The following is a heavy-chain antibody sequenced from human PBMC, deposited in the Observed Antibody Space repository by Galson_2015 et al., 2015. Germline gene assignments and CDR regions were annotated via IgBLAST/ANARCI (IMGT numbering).Heavy chain of an antibody. D-gene: IGHD3-22*01. CDR2: ISYDGSNK. CDR3: AREYYDSSGYSGCAFDI. Sequence: SLRLSCAASGFTFSSYAMHWVRQAPGKGLEWVAVISYDGSNKYYADSVKGRFTISRDNSKNTLYLQMNSLRAEDTAVYYCAREYYDSSGYSGCAFDIWGQGTMVTVSS. J-gene: IGHJ3*02. CDR1: GFTFSSYA. V-gene: IGHV3-30-3*01.